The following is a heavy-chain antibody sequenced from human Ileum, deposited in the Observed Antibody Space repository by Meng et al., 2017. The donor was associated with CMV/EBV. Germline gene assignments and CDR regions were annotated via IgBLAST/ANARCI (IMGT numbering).Heavy chain of an antibody. V-gene: IGHV4-4*02. J-gene: IGHJ5*02. CDR2: IYHSGST. CDR3: GQQLVSLGWFDP. CDR1: GGSISSSNW. D-gene: IGHD6-13*01. Sequence: GSLRLSCAVSGGSISSSNWWSWVRQPPGKGLEWIGEIYHSGSTNYNPSLKSRVTISVDKSKNQFSLKLSSVTAADTAVYYCGQQLVSLGWFDPWGQGTLVTVSS.